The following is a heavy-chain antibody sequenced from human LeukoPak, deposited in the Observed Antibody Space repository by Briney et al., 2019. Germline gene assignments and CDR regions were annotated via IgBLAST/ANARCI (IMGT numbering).Heavy chain of an antibody. CDR1: GYTFTGYY. CDR3: AREGIAVADRAWDYYYGMDV. V-gene: IGHV1-2*04. CDR2: INPNSGGI. D-gene: IGHD6-19*01. Sequence: GASVKVSCKASGYTFTGYYMHWVRQAPGQGLEWMGWINPNSGGINYAQKFQGWVTMTRDTSISTAYMELSRLRSDDTAVYYCAREGIAVADRAWDYYYGMDVWGQGTTVTVSS. J-gene: IGHJ6*02.